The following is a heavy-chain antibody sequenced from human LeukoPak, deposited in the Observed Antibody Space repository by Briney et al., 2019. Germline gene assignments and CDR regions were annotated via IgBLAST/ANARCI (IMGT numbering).Heavy chain of an antibody. CDR3: AREENYYDSSGDGDY. D-gene: IGHD3-22*01. V-gene: IGHV1-18*01. Sequence: ASVKVSCKASGYTFTSYGISWVRQAPGQGLEWMGWISAYNGNTNYAQKLQGRVTMTTDTSTSTAYMELRSLRSDDTAVYYCAREENYYDSSGDGDYWGQGTLVTVSS. CDR1: GYTFTSYG. J-gene: IGHJ4*02. CDR2: ISAYNGNT.